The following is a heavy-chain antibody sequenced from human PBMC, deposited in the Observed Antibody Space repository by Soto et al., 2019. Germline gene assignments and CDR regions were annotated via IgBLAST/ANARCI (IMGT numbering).Heavy chain of an antibody. Sequence: QVQLQESGPGLVKPSQTLSLTCTVSGGSISSGAYYWSWIRQHPGKGLEWIGYIYYSGSTYYNPFLQSRVTISVDTSKNQFSLKLSSVTAADTAVYYCAIYDSSGSRGFQHWGQGTLVTVSS. D-gene: IGHD3-22*01. CDR1: GGSISSGAYY. CDR2: IYYSGST. J-gene: IGHJ1*01. CDR3: AIYDSSGSRGFQH. V-gene: IGHV4-31*03.